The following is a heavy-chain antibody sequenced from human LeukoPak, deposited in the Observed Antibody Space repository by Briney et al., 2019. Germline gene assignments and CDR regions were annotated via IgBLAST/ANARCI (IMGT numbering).Heavy chain of an antibody. Sequence: GGSLRLSCAASGFIFSSYGMHWVRQAPGKGLEWVAVIPYDGSNKYYADSVKGRFTISRDNSKNTLYLQMNSLRAEDTAVYYCAKVPCGGDCFSAYYFDYWGQGTLVTVSS. D-gene: IGHD2-21*02. CDR2: IPYDGSNK. J-gene: IGHJ4*02. V-gene: IGHV3-30*18. CDR3: AKVPCGGDCFSAYYFDY. CDR1: GFIFSSYG.